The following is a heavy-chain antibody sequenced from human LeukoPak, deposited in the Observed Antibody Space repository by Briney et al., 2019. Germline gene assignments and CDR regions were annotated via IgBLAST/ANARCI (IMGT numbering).Heavy chain of an antibody. CDR2: IYHSGST. Sequence: PSETLSLTCTVSAYSISSGYYWGWIRQPPGKGLEWIGSIYHSGSTYYNPTLKSRVTISVDTSKSQFSLKLSSVTAADAAVYYCARAGYSYGTGYYFDYWGQGALVTVSS. CDR1: AYSISSGYY. V-gene: IGHV4-38-2*02. CDR3: ARAGYSYGTGYYFDY. D-gene: IGHD5-18*01. J-gene: IGHJ4*02.